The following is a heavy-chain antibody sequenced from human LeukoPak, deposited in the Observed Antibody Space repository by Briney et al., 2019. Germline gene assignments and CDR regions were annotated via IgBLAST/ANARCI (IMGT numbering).Heavy chain of an antibody. Sequence: SSVKVSCKASGYTFTGSYFHWMRQAPGQGLGWVGCIHPDTGGTNYAQNFQCRVTVTRDTSISTAYLRLDRLRSEDTATSYCARDGWPENKIFAYWGEGTLVTVPS. CDR3: ARDGWPENKIFAY. J-gene: IGHJ4*02. CDR2: IHPDTGGT. CDR1: GYTFTGSY. V-gene: IGHV1-2*02. D-gene: IGHD5-24*01.